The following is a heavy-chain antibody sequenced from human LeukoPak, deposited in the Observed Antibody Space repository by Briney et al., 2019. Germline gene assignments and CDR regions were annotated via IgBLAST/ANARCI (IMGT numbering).Heavy chain of an antibody. Sequence: GGSLRLSCAASGFTFSSFSMTWVRQTPGKGLEWVANIKKDGGEKYYVDSVKGRFTISRDNAKNTLYLQMNSLRAEDTAVYYCARVYTAFDWGQGTLVTVSS. D-gene: IGHD5-18*01. CDR1: GFTFSSFS. J-gene: IGHJ4*02. CDR2: IKKDGGEK. CDR3: ARVYTAFD. V-gene: IGHV3-7*02.